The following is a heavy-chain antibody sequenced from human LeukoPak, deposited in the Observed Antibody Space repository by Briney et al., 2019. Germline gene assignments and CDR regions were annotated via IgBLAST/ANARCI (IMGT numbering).Heavy chain of an antibody. CDR3: AKKDRYDYGPEGSFDI. CDR2: IRGSGGST. D-gene: IGHD4-17*01. CDR1: GFTFSRYG. J-gene: IGHJ3*02. V-gene: IGHV3-23*01. Sequence: SGGSLRLSCEASGFTFSRYGMSWVRQAPGKGLEWVSAIRGSGGSTYYADSVKGRFTISRDNSKNTLYLQMNSLRAEDTAVYYCAKKDRYDYGPEGSFDIWGQGTMVTVSS.